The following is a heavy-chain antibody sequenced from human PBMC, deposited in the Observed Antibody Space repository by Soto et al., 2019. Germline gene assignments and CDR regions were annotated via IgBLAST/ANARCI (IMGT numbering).Heavy chain of an antibody. CDR2: IYNSGST. CDR3: AREPSI. J-gene: IGHJ4*02. CDR1: VAPFRGGVYS. V-gene: IGHV4-31*03. Sequence: QVQLKESGPDLVKPPRPLSPPGTSPVAPFRGGVYSWSWIRQHPGKALEWIGYIYNSGSTYYNPSLKSRVTISIDTSKNQFSLKLSSVTAADTAVYYCAREPSIWGQGTLVTVSS.